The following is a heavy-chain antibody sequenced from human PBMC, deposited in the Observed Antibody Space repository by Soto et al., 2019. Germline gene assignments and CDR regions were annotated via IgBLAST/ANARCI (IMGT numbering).Heavy chain of an antibody. Sequence: EVQLLESGGGLVQPGGSLRLSCAASGFTFSSYAMSWVRQAPGKGLEWVSAISGSGGSTYYADSVKGRFTISRDNTTNTLYLQMNSLRAEDTAVYYCAKSRARVGSPWAFAIWGRGTMVTVSS. CDR2: ISGSGGST. D-gene: IGHD2-15*01. CDR3: AKSRARVGSPWAFAI. J-gene: IGHJ3*02. CDR1: GFTFSSYA. V-gene: IGHV3-23*01.